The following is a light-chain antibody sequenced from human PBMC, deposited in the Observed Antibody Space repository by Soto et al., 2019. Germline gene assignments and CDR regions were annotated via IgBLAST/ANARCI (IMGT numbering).Light chain of an antibody. V-gene: IGLV2-23*03. CDR2: EGS. Sequence: QSVLTQPASVSGSPGQSITISCTGTSSDVGSYNLVSRYQQHPGKAPRLVIYEGSKRPSGVSNRFSGSKSGNTASLTISELQAEDEADYYCCAYAGSSTFDVFGTGTKVTVL. CDR3: CAYAGSSTFDV. CDR1: SSDVGSYNL. J-gene: IGLJ1*01.